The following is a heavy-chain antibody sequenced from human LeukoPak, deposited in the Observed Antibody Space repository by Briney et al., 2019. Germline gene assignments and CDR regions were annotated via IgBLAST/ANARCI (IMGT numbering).Heavy chain of an antibody. V-gene: IGHV1-69*13. CDR3: ARSCEGLTCYSDY. D-gene: IGHD2-15*01. CDR2: IIPIFGTA. Sequence: ASVKVSCKASGGTFSSYAISWVRQAPGQGLEWMGGIIPIFGTANYAQKFQGRVTITADESTSTAYMELSSLRSEDTAVYYCARSCEGLTCYSDYWGQGTLVTVSS. J-gene: IGHJ4*02. CDR1: GGTFSSYA.